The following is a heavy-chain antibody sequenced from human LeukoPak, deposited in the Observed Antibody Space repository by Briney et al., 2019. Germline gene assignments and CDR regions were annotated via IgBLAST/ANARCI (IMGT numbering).Heavy chain of an antibody. V-gene: IGHV4-34*01. Sequence: TSETLSLTCAVYGGSSSGYYWSWIRQPPGKGLEWIGEINHSGSTNYNPSLKSRVTISVDTSKNQFSLKLSSVTAADTAVYYCARHYTYYDILTGWPFNWFDPWGQGTLVTVSS. CDR2: INHSGST. CDR3: ARHYTYYDILTGWPFNWFDP. D-gene: IGHD3-9*01. CDR1: GGSSSGYY. J-gene: IGHJ5*02.